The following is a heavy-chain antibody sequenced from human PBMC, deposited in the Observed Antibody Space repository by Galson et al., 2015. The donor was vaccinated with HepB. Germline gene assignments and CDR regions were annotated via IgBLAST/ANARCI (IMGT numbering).Heavy chain of an antibody. J-gene: IGHJ4*02. V-gene: IGHV3-23*01. Sequence: SLRLSCAASGFTFSSYAMNWVRQAPGTGLAWVSDISSSGGSTYYAASVKGRFTIPRDNSQNTLYLQMNNLRAEDTAVYYCAKANYSDVWGQGTLVIVSS. D-gene: IGHD4/OR15-4a*01. CDR1: GFTFSSYA. CDR3: AKANYSDV. CDR2: ISSSGGST.